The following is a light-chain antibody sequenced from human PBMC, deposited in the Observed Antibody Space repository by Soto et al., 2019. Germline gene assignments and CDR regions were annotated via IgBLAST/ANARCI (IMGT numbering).Light chain of an antibody. CDR1: QSVRSD. CDR3: QQYNNWPPET. V-gene: IGKV3-15*01. Sequence: EIVLTQSPATLSLSPGDRATLSCRASQSVRSDYFAWYQQKPGQAPRLLIYGASTRATGIPARFSGSGSGTEFTLTISSLQSEDFAVYYCQQYNNWPPETFGQGTKVDIK. CDR2: GAS. J-gene: IGKJ1*01.